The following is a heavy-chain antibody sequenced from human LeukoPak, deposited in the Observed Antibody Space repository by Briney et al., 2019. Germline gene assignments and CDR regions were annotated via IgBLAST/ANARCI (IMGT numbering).Heavy chain of an antibody. CDR1: GYTFTDYY. D-gene: IGHD2-15*01. V-gene: IGHV1-2*02. J-gene: IGHJ3*02. CDR2: ISPNSGGT. CDR3: ARVACSGGSCYPANDAFDI. Sequence: ASVKVSCKASGYTFTDYYMHWVRQAPGQGLEWMGWISPNSGGTNYAQKFQGRVTMTRDTSISTAYMELSKLRSDDTAVYYCARVACSGGSCYPANDAFDIWGQGTMVTVSS.